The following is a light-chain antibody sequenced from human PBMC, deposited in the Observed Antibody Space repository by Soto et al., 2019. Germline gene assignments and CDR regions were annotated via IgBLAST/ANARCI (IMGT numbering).Light chain of an antibody. Sequence: EIVLTQSPGTLSLSPGERATLSCRASQSVSSSYLAWYQQKPGQAPRLLIYGASSRATGIPDRFSGSGSGTDFTLTISRLEPEVFAVYYCQQYGSSRITFCQGTRLEIK. V-gene: IGKV3-20*01. CDR2: GAS. CDR3: QQYGSSRIT. CDR1: QSVSSSY. J-gene: IGKJ5*01.